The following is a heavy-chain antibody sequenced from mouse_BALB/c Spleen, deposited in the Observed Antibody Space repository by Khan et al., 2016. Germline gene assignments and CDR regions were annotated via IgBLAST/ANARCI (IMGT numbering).Heavy chain of an antibody. V-gene: IGHV1-15*01. Sequence: QVQLKESGAELVRPGASVTLSCKASVYTFSDYEMHWVKQTPVHGLEWIGAIDPETGGTAYNQKFKGQATLTAGRSSSTAYMELRSLTSEDSAVYYCTRKGIFYGNYDFDSWGQGTTLTVSS. D-gene: IGHD2-1*01. CDR3: TRKGIFYGNYDFDS. CDR1: VYTFSDYE. J-gene: IGHJ2*01. CDR2: IDPETGGT.